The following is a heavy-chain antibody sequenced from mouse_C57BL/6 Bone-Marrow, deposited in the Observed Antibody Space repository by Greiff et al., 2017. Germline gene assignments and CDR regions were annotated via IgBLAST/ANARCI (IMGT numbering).Heavy chain of an antibody. CDR3: AREWLLPPAY. J-gene: IGHJ3*01. CDR1: GYSFTGYY. V-gene: IGHV1-42*01. CDR2: INPSTGGT. D-gene: IGHD2-3*01. Sequence: VQLQQSGPELVKPGASVKISCKASGYSFTGYYMNWVKQSPEKSLEWIGEINPSTGGTTYTQKFKAKATLTVDKSSSTAYMQLKSLTSEDSAVYYCAREWLLPPAYWGQGTLVTVSA.